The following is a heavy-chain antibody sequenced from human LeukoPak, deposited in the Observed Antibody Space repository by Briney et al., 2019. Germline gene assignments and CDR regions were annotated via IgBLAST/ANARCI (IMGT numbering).Heavy chain of an antibody. V-gene: IGHV1-46*01. Sequence: VASVRVSCKASGYTFTSYYMHWVRQAPGQGLEWMGIINPSGGSTSHAQKFQGRVTMTRDTSKSTVYMELSSLRSEDTAVYYCARDSISRGYCSSTSCSNDYYYYYMDVWGKGTTVTISS. CDR3: ARDSISRGYCSSTSCSNDYYYYYMDV. D-gene: IGHD2-2*01. CDR2: INPSGGST. J-gene: IGHJ6*03. CDR1: GYTFTSYY.